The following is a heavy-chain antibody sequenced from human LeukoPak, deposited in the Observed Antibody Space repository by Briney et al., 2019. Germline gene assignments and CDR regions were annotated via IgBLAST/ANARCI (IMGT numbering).Heavy chain of an antibody. CDR3: ARDFANYLPLRYFDWPRS. D-gene: IGHD3-9*01. CDR2: ISNNGDST. V-gene: IGHV3-64*01. Sequence: GGSLRLSCAASGFTFSSYAMHWVRQAPGKGLEFVSAISNNGDSTNYANSVKGRFTISRDNSKNTLDLQMGSLRGEDMAVYYCARDFANYLPLRYFDWPRSWGQGTLVTVSS. J-gene: IGHJ4*02. CDR1: GFTFSSYA.